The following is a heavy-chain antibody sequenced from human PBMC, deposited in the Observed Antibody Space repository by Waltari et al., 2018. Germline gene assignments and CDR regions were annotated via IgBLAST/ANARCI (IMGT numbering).Heavy chain of an antibody. CDR1: GGSISSGDYY. J-gene: IGHJ3*02. CDR3: AAVAGTSVAVDAFDI. D-gene: IGHD6-19*01. Sequence: QVQLQESGPGLVKPSQTLSLTCTVSGGSISSGDYYWSWIRQPPGKGLEWIGYIYYSGSPYYNPSLKSRVTISVDTSKNQFSLKLSSVTAADTAVYYCAAVAGTSVAVDAFDIWGQGTMVTVSS. V-gene: IGHV4-30-4*08. CDR2: IYYSGSP.